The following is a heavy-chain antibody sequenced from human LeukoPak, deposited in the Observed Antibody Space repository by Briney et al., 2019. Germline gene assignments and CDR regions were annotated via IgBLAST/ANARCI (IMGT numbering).Heavy chain of an antibody. D-gene: IGHD2-2*01. CDR1: GGSISSGGYS. J-gene: IGHJ4*02. V-gene: IGHV4-61*08. Sequence: PSETLSLTCTVSGGSISSGGYSWSWIRQPPGKGLEWIGYIYYSGSTNYNPSLKSRVTISVDTSKNQFSLKLSSVTAADTAVYYCASLSRDYCSSTSCSYYFDYWGQGTLVTVSS. CDR2: IYYSGST. CDR3: ASLSRDYCSSTSCSYYFDY.